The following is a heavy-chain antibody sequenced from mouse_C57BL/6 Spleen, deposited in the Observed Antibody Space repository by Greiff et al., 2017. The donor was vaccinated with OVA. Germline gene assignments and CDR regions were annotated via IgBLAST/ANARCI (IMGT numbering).Heavy chain of an antibody. Sequence: EVQLQQSVAELVRPGASVKLSCTASGFNIKNNYMHWVKQRPEQGLEWIGRIDPANGNTKYAPKVQGKATITADTSSNTAYLQLSILTSEDTAIYYCAIQDGNYEYSMDYWGQGTSVTVSS. D-gene: IGHD2-1*01. V-gene: IGHV14-3*01. CDR1: GFNIKNNY. CDR2: IDPANGNT. J-gene: IGHJ4*01. CDR3: AIQDGNYEYSMDY.